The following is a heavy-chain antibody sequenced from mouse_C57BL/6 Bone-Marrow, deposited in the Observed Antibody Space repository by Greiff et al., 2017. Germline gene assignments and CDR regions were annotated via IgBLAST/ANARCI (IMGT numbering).Heavy chain of an antibody. D-gene: IGHD1-1*01. Sequence: VQLQQPGTELVKPGASVKLSCKASGYTFTSYWMHWVKQRPGQGLEWIGNINPSNGGTNYNEKFKSKATLTVDKSSSTAYMQLSSLTSEDSAVYYCARYRGYYGSSYWYFDVWGTGTTVTVSS. CDR3: ARYRGYYGSSYWYFDV. CDR1: GYTFTSYW. V-gene: IGHV1-53*01. CDR2: INPSNGGT. J-gene: IGHJ1*03.